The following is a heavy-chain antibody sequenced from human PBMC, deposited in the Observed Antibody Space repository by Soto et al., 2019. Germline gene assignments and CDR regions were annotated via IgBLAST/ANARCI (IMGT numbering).Heavy chain of an antibody. D-gene: IGHD2-8*01. CDR2: ISGNSDAI. J-gene: IGHJ6*02. V-gene: IGHV3-23*01. CDR1: GFSFSSYP. Sequence: DVQLLESGGGLVQPGGSLRLSCAASGFSFSSYPMTWVRQAPGKGLEWVSSISGNSDAIFYADSVKGRFTISRDNSRTTLYLQMNSLRAEDMAIYYCARILYSSQRDGVDVWGQGTTVTVSS. CDR3: ARILYSSQRDGVDV.